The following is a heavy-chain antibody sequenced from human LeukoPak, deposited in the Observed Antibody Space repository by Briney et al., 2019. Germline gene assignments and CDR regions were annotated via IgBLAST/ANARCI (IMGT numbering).Heavy chain of an antibody. V-gene: IGHV1-69*01. CDR2: IIPIFGTA. J-gene: IGHJ4*02. D-gene: IGHD6-19*01. CDR3: ARAAGNIAVADHGGYYFDY. Sequence: GSSVKVSCKASGGTFSSYAISWVRQASGQGLEWMGGIIPIFGTANYAQKFQGRVTITADESTSTAYMELSSLRSEDTAVYYCARAAGNIAVADHGGYYFDYWGQGTLVTVSS. CDR1: GGTFSSYA.